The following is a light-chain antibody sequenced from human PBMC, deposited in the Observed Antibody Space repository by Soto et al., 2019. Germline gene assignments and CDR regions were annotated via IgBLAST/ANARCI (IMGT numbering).Light chain of an antibody. J-gene: IGKJ1*01. CDR1: QSISTY. CDR3: QQSYSTLTWT. V-gene: IGKV1-39*01. CDR2: AAS. Sequence: IQLTQSPSSLSASVGDRVTITCRASQSISTYLNWYQQKPGKAPKLLIYAASFLRSGVSSRFSGSGSGTDFSLTISSLQSEDFATYYCQQSYSTLTWTFGQGTKVDIK.